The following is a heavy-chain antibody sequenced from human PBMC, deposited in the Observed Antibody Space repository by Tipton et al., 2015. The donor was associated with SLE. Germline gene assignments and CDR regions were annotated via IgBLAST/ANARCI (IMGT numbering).Heavy chain of an antibody. CDR3: ARGPRAGAAGGTGAFDI. D-gene: IGHD6-13*01. V-gene: IGHV3-30*02. J-gene: IGHJ3*02. Sequence: SLRLSCAASGITFSSYGMHWVRQAPGKGLEWVAFIRYDGSNKYYADSVKGRFTISRGNSKNTLYLQMNSLRAEDTAVYYCARGPRAGAAGGTGAFDIWGQGTMVTVSS. CDR1: GITFSSYG. CDR2: IRYDGSNK.